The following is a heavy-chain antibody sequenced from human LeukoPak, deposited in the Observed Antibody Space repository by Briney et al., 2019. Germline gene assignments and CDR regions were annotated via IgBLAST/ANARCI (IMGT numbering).Heavy chain of an antibody. J-gene: IGHJ4*02. V-gene: IGHV4-38-2*02. CDR3: ARDMGYGSGGDY. D-gene: IGHD3-10*01. CDR2: IYHSGST. Sequence: SETLSLTCTVSGGSISGYYWGWIRQPPGKGLEWIGSIYHSGSTYYNPSLKSRVTISVDTSKNQFSLKLSSVTAADTAVYYCARDMGYGSGGDYWGQGTLVTVSS. CDR1: GGSISGYY.